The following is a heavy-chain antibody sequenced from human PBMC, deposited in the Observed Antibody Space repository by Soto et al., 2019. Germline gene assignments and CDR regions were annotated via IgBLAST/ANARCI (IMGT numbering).Heavy chain of an antibody. CDR3: ETGQQVRMADI. J-gene: IGHJ3*02. Sequence: QVQLLESGGGLVTPGGSLRLSCAASGFTVSGYYMGWIRQPPGKGLEWISYIRGNSRDTNHADSVKGRFTISRDNAKNSRYLQMNSLRVEDTAVYFCETGQQVRMADIWGQGTLVTVSS. CDR1: GFTVSGYY. D-gene: IGHD6-13*01. V-gene: IGHV3-11*03. CDR2: IRGNSRDT.